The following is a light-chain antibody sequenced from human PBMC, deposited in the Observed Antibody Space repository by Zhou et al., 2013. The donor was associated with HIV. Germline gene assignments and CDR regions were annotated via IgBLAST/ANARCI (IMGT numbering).Light chain of an antibody. V-gene: IGKV3-20*01. J-gene: IGKJ2*01. Sequence: EIVLTQSPATLSLSPGERATLSCRASQSVSSYLAWYQQKPGQAPRLLIYDASNRATGIPARFSGSGSGTDFTLTISRLEAEDFAVYYCQQYGSSRGTFGQGTKLEIK. CDR2: DAS. CDR1: QSVSSY. CDR3: QQYGSSRGT.